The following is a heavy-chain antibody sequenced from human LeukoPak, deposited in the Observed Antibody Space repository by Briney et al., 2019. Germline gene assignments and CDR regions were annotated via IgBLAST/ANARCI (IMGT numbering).Heavy chain of an antibody. CDR2: ISGSSGMT. J-gene: IGHJ4*02. D-gene: IGHD3-10*01. Sequence: GGSLRLSCAASGFTFSSHAMTWVRQAPGKGLECVSAISGSSGMTYYAVYVKGRFTISRDNSRNTLFLQMNSLRAEGTAVYYCAKDMDYYGSGSYYHTDDWGQGTQVSVSS. CDR3: AKDMDYYGSGSYYHTDD. V-gene: IGHV3-23*01. CDR1: GFTFSSHA.